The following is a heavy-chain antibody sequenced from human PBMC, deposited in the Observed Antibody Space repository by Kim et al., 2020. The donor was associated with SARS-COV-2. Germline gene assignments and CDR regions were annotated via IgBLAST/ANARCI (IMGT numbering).Heavy chain of an antibody. D-gene: IGHD2-2*01. J-gene: IGHJ4*02. CDR2: INHSGST. CDR1: GGSFSGYY. V-gene: IGHV4-34*01. Sequence: SETLSLTCAVYGGSFSGYYWSWIRQPPGKGLEWIGEINHSGSTNYNPSLKSRVTISVDTSKNQFSLKLSSVTAADTAVYYCARSPYCSSTSCYGTSDYWGQGTLVTVSS. CDR3: ARSPYCSSTSCYGTSDY.